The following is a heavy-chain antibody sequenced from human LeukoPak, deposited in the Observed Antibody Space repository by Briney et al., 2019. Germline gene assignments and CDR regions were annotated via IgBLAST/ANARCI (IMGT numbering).Heavy chain of an antibody. CDR3: ARAHGYSYAKRFDY. D-gene: IGHD5-18*01. V-gene: IGHV4-59*06. CDR1: GDSSSSYY. CDR2: IYYSGST. J-gene: IGHJ4*02. Sequence: SETLSLTCTVSGDSSSSYYWSWIRQHPGKGLEWIGYIYYSGSTYYNPSLKSRVTISVDTSKNQFSLKLSSVTAADTAVYYCARAHGYSYAKRFDYWGQGTLVTVSS.